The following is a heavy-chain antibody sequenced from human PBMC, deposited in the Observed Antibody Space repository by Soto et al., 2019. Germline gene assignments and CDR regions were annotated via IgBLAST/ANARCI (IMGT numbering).Heavy chain of an antibody. CDR1: GFTFDDYA. J-gene: IGHJ6*02. Sequence: GGSLRLSCAASGFTFDDYAMHWVRQAPGKGLEWVSGISWNSGSIGYADSVKGRFTISRDNAKNSLYLQMNSLRAEDTALYYCAKESSGMDVWGQGTTVTVSS. CDR3: AKESSGMDV. V-gene: IGHV3-9*01. CDR2: ISWNSGSI.